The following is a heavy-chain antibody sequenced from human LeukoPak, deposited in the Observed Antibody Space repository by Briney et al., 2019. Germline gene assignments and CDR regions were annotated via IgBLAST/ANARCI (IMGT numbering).Heavy chain of an antibody. Sequence: SVKVSCKASGGTFSSYTISWVRQAPGQGLEWMGRIIPILGIANYAQKFQGRVTITADKSTSTAHMELSSLRSEDTAVYYCASTSIRDGYNYGSTDAFDIWGQGTMVTVSS. D-gene: IGHD5-24*01. V-gene: IGHV1-69*02. CDR3: ASTSIRDGYNYGSTDAFDI. CDR1: GGTFSSYT. CDR2: IIPILGIA. J-gene: IGHJ3*02.